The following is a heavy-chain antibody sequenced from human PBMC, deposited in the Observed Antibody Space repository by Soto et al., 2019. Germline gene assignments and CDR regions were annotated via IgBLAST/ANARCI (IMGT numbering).Heavy chain of an antibody. J-gene: IGHJ4*02. CDR1: GGSVSSGSYY. CDR2: IYYSGST. D-gene: IGHD3-16*01. Sequence: QVQLQESGPGLVKPSETLSLTCTVSGGSVSSGSYYWSWIRQPPGKGLEWIGYIYYSGSTNYNPSLKSRVTISVGTSKNQFSLKLSSVTAADTAVYYCARGGALDYWGQGTLVTVSS. V-gene: IGHV4-61*01. CDR3: ARGGALDY.